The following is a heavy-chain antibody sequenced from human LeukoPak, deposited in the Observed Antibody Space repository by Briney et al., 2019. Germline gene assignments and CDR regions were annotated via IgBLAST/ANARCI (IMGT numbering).Heavy chain of an antibody. CDR1: GFTFSPLG. V-gene: IGHV3-48*02. Sequence: PGGSPRLSCAASGFTFSPLGMNWVRQAPGRGLEWVSYISSGSSTTYYADSVKGRFTISRDSAKNSLYLQMNSLRDEDTAVYYCARGRGLTLSYHYFDYWGQGTLVTVSS. D-gene: IGHD3-10*01. CDR3: ARGRGLTLSYHYFDY. CDR2: ISSGSSTT. J-gene: IGHJ4*02.